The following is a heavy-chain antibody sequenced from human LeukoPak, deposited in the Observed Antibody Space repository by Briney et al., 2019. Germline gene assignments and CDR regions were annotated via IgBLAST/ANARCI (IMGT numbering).Heavy chain of an antibody. D-gene: IGHD3-10*01. Sequence: SETLSLSCTVSGGSISSSSYYWGWIRQPPGKGLEWIGSIYYSGSTYYNPSLKSRVTISVDTSKNQFSLKLSSVTAADTAVYYCARAPRYGSGSYKWFDPWGQGTLVTVSS. CDR2: IYYSGST. V-gene: IGHV4-39*01. J-gene: IGHJ5*02. CDR3: ARAPRYGSGSYKWFDP. CDR1: GGSISSSSYY.